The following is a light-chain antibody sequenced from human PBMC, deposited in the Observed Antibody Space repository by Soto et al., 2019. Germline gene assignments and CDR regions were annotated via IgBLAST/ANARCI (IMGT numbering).Light chain of an antibody. V-gene: IGKV3-20*01. CDR2: GAS. CDR1: QSVSSSY. CDR3: QQYGSSGT. Sequence: EIVLTQSPGTLSLSPGERATLSCRASQSVSSSYLAWYQQKPGQAPRLLIYGASSRATGIPDRFSGSGSGTEFTLTISRLEPEEFAVYYCQQYGSSGTFGQGTKVDIK. J-gene: IGKJ1*01.